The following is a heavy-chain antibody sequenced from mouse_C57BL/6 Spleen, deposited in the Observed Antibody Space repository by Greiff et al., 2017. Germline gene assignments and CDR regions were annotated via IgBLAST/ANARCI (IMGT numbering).Heavy chain of an antibody. CDR1: GYTFTGYW. V-gene: IGHV1-9*01. D-gene: IGHD2-3*01. Sequence: QVQLQQSGAELMKPGASVKLSCKATGYTFTGYWIEWVKQRPGHGLEWIGEILPGSGSTTYNEKFKGKATFTADTSSNTAYMQLSSLTTEDSAIYYCATAYYDGYPFAYWGQGTLVTVSA. J-gene: IGHJ3*01. CDR3: ATAYYDGYPFAY. CDR2: ILPGSGST.